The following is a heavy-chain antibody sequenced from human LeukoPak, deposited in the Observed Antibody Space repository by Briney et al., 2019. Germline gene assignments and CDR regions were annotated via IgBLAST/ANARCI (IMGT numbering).Heavy chain of an antibody. V-gene: IGHV4-39*07. CDR1: GGSISSSSYY. J-gene: IGHJ4*02. Sequence: PSETLSLTCTVSGGSISSSSYYWGWIRQPPGKGLEWLGSIYYSGSTYYNPSLKSRVTISVDTSKNQFSLKLSSVTAADTAVYYCARERDWNYSQALDYWGQGTLVTVSS. CDR3: ARERDWNYSQALDY. D-gene: IGHD1-7*01. CDR2: IYYSGST.